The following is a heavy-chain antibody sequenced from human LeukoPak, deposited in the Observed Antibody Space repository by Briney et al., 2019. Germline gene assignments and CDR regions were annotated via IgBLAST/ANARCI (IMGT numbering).Heavy chain of an antibody. V-gene: IGHV3-53*01. CDR1: GFTVSSNY. J-gene: IGHJ4*02. D-gene: IGHD2-15*01. Sequence: GGSLRLSCAASGFTVSSNYMSWVRQAPGKELEWVSVIYSGGSTYYADSVKGRFTISRDNAQNLLYLQMNSLRADDTAVYYCAREGRLRPSHIDYWGQGTLVTVSS. CDR2: IYSGGST. CDR3: AREGRLRPSHIDY.